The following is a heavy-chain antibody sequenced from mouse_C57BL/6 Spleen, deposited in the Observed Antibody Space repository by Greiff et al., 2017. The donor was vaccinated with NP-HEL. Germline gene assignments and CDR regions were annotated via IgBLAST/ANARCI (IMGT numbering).Heavy chain of an antibody. J-gene: IGHJ4*01. D-gene: IGHD2-5*01. CDR3: GRGALYSNYKGYAMDY. CDR2: INPSSGYT. V-gene: IGHV1-7*01. Sequence: VQLQQSGAELAKPGASVKLSCKASGYTFTSYWMHWVKQRPGQGLEWIGYINPSSGYTKYNQKFKDKATLTADKSSSTANMQLSSLTYEDSAVYYCGRGALYSNYKGYAMDYWGQGTSVTVSS. CDR1: GYTFTSYW.